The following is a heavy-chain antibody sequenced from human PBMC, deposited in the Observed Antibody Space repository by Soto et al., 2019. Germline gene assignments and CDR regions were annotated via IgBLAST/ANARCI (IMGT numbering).Heavy chain of an antibody. Sequence: SETLSLTCTVSGGSISSGGYYWSWIRQHPGKGLEWIGYIYYSGSTYYNPSLKSRVTISVDTSKNQFSLKLSSVTAADTAVYYCARVVVAATTRNIDYWGQGPLVTVSS. CDR1: GGSISSGGYY. CDR3: ARVVVAATTRNIDY. D-gene: IGHD2-15*01. V-gene: IGHV4-31*03. J-gene: IGHJ4*02. CDR2: IYYSGST.